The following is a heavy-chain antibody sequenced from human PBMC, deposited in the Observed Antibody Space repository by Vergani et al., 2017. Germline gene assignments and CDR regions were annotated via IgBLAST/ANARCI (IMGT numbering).Heavy chain of an antibody. V-gene: IGHV3-23*01. Sequence: EVQLLESGGDLVQPGGSLRLSCAASGFTFNHYAMNWVRQAPGKGLEWVSGISGSGGSTYYAGSVMGRFTISRDSSKNTLYLQMNSLSAGDTAVYYCAKANPRNSGYDYLYYYHAMDVWGQGTTVTVSS. CDR1: GFTFNHYA. CDR3: AKANPRNSGYDYLYYYHAMDV. D-gene: IGHD5-12*01. J-gene: IGHJ6*02. CDR2: ISGSGGST.